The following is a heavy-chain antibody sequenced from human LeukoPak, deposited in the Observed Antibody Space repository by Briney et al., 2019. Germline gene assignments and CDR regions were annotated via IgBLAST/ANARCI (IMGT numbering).Heavy chain of an antibody. J-gene: IGHJ4*02. Sequence: PGGTLRLSCAASGFTFSSYAMHWVRQAPGKGLEWVAVISYDGSNKYYADSVKGRFTISRDNSKNTLYLQMNSLRTEDTAVYYCARAFSSLDSSSWADFDYWAQGPLVTVSS. CDR1: GFTFSSYA. V-gene: IGHV3-30*04. CDR2: ISYDGSNK. CDR3: ARAFSSLDSSSWADFDY. D-gene: IGHD6-13*01.